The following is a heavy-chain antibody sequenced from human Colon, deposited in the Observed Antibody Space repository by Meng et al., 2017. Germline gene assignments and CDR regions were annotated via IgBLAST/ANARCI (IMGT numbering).Heavy chain of an antibody. CDR2: INHGRST. J-gene: IGHJ4*02. D-gene: IGHD2-21*02. V-gene: IGHV4-34*02. CDR1: GGSFSGYY. CDR3: GSDPTRVTLSQLPVS. Sequence: HVQLQQWGAGLLKPSETLSLTCAVYGGSFSGYYWNWIRQAPGKGLEWIGEINHGRSTNYNPSLKNRITMSVDTSRNQFSLNLTSVTAADTAVYYCGSDPTRVTLSQLPVSWGRGTLVTVSS.